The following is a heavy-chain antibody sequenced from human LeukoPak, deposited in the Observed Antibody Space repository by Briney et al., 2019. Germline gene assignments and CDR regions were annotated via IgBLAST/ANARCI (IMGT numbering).Heavy chain of an antibody. CDR3: ARDSYQLLSFDY. V-gene: IGHV3-21*01. CDR1: AFTSSSYS. J-gene: IGHJ4*02. D-gene: IGHD2-2*01. Sequence: GGSLRLSCAASAFTSSSYSMNWVRQAPGKGLEWVSSISSSSSYIYYADSVKGRFTISRDNAKNSLYLQMNSLRAEDTAVYYCARDSYQLLSFDYWGQGTLVTVSS. CDR2: ISSSSSYI.